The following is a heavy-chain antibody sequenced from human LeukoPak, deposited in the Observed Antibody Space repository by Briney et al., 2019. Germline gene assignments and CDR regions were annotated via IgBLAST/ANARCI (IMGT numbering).Heavy chain of an antibody. CDR3: SAGEGYYDSSDYYSAWAFNV. CDR1: GFTFSDYY. CDR2: ISNSGNTI. J-gene: IGHJ3*01. Sequence: GGSLRLSCAASGFTFSDYYMSWIRQAPGKGLEWVSYISNSGNTIYYADSVKGRFTISRDNAKNSLYLQMDSLRAEDTAVYYCSAGEGYYDSSDYYSAWAFNVWGQGTMVTVSS. V-gene: IGHV3-11*04. D-gene: IGHD3-22*01.